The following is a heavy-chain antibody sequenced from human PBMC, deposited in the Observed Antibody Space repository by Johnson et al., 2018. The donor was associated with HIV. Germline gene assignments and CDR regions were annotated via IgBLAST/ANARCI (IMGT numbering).Heavy chain of an antibody. Sequence: QVQLVESGGGLVKPGGSLRLSCAASGFPFSTYAMHWVRQAPGKGLEWVSVISYDGSDKYYADSVKGRFTISRDNSRNTLYVHMNSLRAEDTAVYYCARGKAWIQRWDDAFDIWGQGTMVTVSS. V-gene: IGHV3-30-3*01. CDR3: ARGKAWIQRWDDAFDI. CDR2: ISYDGSDK. CDR1: GFPFSTYA. D-gene: IGHD5-18*01. J-gene: IGHJ3*02.